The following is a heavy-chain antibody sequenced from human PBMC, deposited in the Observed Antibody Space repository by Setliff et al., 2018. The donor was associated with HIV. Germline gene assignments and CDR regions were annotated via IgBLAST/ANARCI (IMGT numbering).Heavy chain of an antibody. Sequence: NPSETLSLTCTVSGASFTSYYWSWIRQPPGKGLEWIGFIYYSGATRYNPDLKSRVTISLDTSKNQFSLRLISVTAADTAIYYCARDPGQWLVKGGMDVWGQGIAVTVSS. CDR1: GASFTSYY. V-gene: IGHV4-59*01. J-gene: IGHJ6*02. CDR3: ARDPGQWLVKGGMDV. CDR2: IYYSGAT. D-gene: IGHD6-19*01.